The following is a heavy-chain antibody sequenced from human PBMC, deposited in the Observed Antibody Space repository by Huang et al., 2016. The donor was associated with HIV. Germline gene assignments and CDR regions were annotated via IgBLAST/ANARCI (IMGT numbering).Heavy chain of an antibody. J-gene: IGHJ4*02. V-gene: IGHV3-30*18. CDR2: ISYDGSSK. CDR3: AKDGRGSGTYYDYFEY. CDR1: GFTFNKFD. D-gene: IGHD1-26*01. Sequence: QVQLVESGGGVVQPGRSLRLSCAAFGFTFNKFDMHWVRQAPCKGLEWVAIISYDGSSKYHADSVKGRFTISRDNSKNTVYLQMNSLRVEDTAVYYCAKDGRGSGTYYDYFEYWGQGTLVTVSS.